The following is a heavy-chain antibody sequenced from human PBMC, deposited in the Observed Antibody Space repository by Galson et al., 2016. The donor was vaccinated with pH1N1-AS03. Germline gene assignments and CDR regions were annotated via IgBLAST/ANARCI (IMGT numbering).Heavy chain of an antibody. V-gene: IGHV3-30*02. Sequence: SLRLSCAASGFTFRDFGMHWVRQTPGEGLEWVAFIRFDGSHKYYADSVKGRFTISRDNSKNALFLQMSSLRAEDTAVYFCAREDFWDGFDIWGHGTTVSVSS. CDR1: GFTFRDFG. CDR2: IRFDGSHK. CDR3: AREDFWDGFDI. J-gene: IGHJ3*02. D-gene: IGHD3-3*01.